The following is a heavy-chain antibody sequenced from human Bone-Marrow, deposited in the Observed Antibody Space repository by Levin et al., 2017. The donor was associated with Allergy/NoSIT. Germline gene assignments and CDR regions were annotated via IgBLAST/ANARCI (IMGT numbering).Heavy chain of an antibody. CDR3: VREDHYASGSYVGAFDI. Sequence: GESLKISCAPSGFSVSSNYMSWVRQAPGEGLEWVSVINSGGGTHYADSVKGRFTISRDNSKNTLYLLMNSLRAEDTAVYYCVREDHYASGSYVGAFDIWGQGTMVTVSS. D-gene: IGHD3-10*01. CDR2: INSGGGT. CDR1: GFSVSSNY. V-gene: IGHV3-53*01. J-gene: IGHJ3*02.